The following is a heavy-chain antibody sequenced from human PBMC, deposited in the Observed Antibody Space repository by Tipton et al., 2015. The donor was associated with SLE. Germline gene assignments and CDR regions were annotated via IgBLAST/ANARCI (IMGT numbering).Heavy chain of an antibody. CDR3: ARGGAVAAYYYYGMDV. J-gene: IGHJ6*02. CDR1: GGSISSGSYY. V-gene: IGHV4-61*01. CDR2: IYYSGST. Sequence: TLSLTCTVSGGSISSGSYYWSWIRQPAGKGLEWIGYIYYSGSTNYNPSLKSRVTISVDTSKNQFSLKLSSVTAADTAVYYCARGGAVAAYYYYGMDVWGQGTTVTVSS. D-gene: IGHD6-19*01.